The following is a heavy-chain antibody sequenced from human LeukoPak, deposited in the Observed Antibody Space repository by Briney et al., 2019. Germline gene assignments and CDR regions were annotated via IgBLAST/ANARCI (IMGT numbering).Heavy chain of an antibody. V-gene: IGHV3-33*01. CDR1: GFTFSSFV. D-gene: IGHD6-6*01. J-gene: IGHJ4*02. Sequence: GGSLRLSCAASGFTFSSFVMHWVRQAPGKGLEGVAVIWHDGSNRHYADSVRGRFTISRDNSKNTRYLQVNTLRVEDTAVYYCAREDSSSHSYDYWGQGTLVTVSS. CDR3: AREDSSSHSYDY. CDR2: IWHDGSNR.